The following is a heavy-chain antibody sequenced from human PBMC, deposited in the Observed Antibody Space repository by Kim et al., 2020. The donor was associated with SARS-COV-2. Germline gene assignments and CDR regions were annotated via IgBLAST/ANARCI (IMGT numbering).Heavy chain of an antibody. CDR2: IIPIFGTA. V-gene: IGHV1-69*13. J-gene: IGHJ3*02. CDR3: ATNLPPGVLLWFGKQTDAFDI. D-gene: IGHD3-10*01. Sequence: SVKVSCKASGGTFSSYAISWVRQAPGQGLEWMGGIIPIFGTANYAQKFQGRVTITADESTSTAYMELSSLRSEDTAVYYCATNLPPGVLLWFGKQTDAFDIWGQGTMVTVSS. CDR1: GGTFSSYA.